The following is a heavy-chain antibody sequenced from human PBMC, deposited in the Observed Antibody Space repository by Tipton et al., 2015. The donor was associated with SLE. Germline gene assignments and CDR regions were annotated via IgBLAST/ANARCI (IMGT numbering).Heavy chain of an antibody. V-gene: IGHV4-61*09. Sequence: TLSLTCTVSVGPLTSGRYYWSWIRQPAGKGLEWIGHIYTTGSTNYSPSLKSRVTISFDTSETQFSLKLASVTIADTAVYYCARFMISVGFDYWGQGTLVTVSS. CDR1: VGPLTSGRYY. D-gene: IGHD3-16*01. J-gene: IGHJ4*02. CDR3: ARFMISVGFDY. CDR2: IYTTGST.